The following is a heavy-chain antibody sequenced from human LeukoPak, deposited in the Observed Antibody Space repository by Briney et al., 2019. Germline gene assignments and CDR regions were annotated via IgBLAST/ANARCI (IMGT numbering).Heavy chain of an antibody. J-gene: IGHJ5*02. V-gene: IGHV5-51*01. CDR1: GYSFTSYW. D-gene: IGHD3-10*01. Sequence: GESLKSSCKGSGYSFTSYWIGWVRQIPGKGLEWMGIIYPGYSDTRYSPSFQGQVTISADKSISTAYLQWSSLKASDTAMYYCARGIYGSGSYYNVFDWFDPWGQGTLVTVSS. CDR2: IYPGYSDT. CDR3: ARGIYGSGSYYNVFDWFDP.